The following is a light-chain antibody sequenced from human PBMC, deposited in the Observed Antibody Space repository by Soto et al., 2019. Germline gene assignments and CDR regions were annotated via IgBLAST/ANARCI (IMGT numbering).Light chain of an antibody. CDR2: AAS. CDR3: QQSYSTPQMYT. J-gene: IGKJ2*01. V-gene: IGKV1-39*01. CDR1: QSISSY. Sequence: DIQMTQSPSSLSASAGDRVTITCRASQSISSYLNWYQQKPGKAPKLLIYAASSLQSGVPSRFSGSGSGTDFTLTISSLQPEDFATYYCQQSYSTPQMYTFGQGTKLEIK.